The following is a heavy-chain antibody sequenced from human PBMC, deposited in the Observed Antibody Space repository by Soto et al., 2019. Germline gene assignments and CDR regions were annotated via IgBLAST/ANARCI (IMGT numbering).Heavy chain of an antibody. CDR2: INSDGSST. Sequence: GGSLRLSCAASGFTFSSYWMHWVRQAPGKGLVWVSRINSDGSSTSYADSVKGRFTISRDNAKNTLYLQMNSLRAEDTAVYYCARPRVYAIYYMDVWGKGTTVTVSS. V-gene: IGHV3-74*01. CDR3: ARPRVYAIYYMDV. J-gene: IGHJ6*03. CDR1: GFTFSSYW. D-gene: IGHD2-8*01.